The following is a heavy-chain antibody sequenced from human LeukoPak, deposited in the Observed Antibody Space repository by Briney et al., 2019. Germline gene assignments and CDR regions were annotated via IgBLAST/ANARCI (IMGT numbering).Heavy chain of an antibody. V-gene: IGHV3-21*01. Sequence: GGSLRLSCAASGFTFSSYSMNWVRQAPGKGLEWVSSISSSSSYIYYADSVKGRFTISRDNAKNSLYLQINSLRAEDTAVYYCARGKGLYYFDYWGQGTLVTVSS. CDR2: ISSSSSYI. J-gene: IGHJ4*02. CDR1: GFTFSSYS. CDR3: ARGKGLYYFDY.